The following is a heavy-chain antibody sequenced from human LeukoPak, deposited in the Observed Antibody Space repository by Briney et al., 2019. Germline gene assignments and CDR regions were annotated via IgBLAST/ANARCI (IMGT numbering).Heavy chain of an antibody. D-gene: IGHD6-6*01. CDR3: AMKGASIAARRGYNY. J-gene: IGHJ4*02. CDR2: ISYDGSNK. Sequence: PGRSLRLSCAASGFTFSSYGMHWVRQAPGKGLEWVAVISYDGSNKYYADSVKGRFTISRDNSKNTLYLQMNSLRAEDTAVYYCAMKGASIAARRGYNYWGQGTLVTVSS. CDR1: GFTFSSYG. V-gene: IGHV3-30*03.